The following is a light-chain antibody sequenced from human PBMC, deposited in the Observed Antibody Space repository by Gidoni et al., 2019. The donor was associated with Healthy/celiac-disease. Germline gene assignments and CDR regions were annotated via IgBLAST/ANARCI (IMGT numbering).Light chain of an antibody. V-gene: IGKV1-33*01. CDR2: DAS. CDR1: QDISNY. CDR3: QQYDNFPT. Sequence: DIQMTQSPSSLSASVGDRVTITCQASQDISNYLNWYQQKPGKAPKLLIYDASNLETGVPARFSGSGSGTDFTFTISSLQPEDIATYYCQQYDNFPTFXGXTKVEIK. J-gene: IGKJ4*01.